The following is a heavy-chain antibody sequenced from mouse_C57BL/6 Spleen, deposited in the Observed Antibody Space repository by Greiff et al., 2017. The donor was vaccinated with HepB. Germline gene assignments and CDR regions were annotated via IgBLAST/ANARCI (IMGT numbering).Heavy chain of an antibody. Sequence: DVKLVESGGGLVKPGGSLKLSCAASGFTFSSYAMSWVRQTPEKRLEWVATISDGGSYTYYPDNVKGRFTISRDNAKNNLYLQMSHLKSEDTAMYYCARDYGSSPDYAMDYWGQGTSVTVSS. V-gene: IGHV5-4*01. J-gene: IGHJ4*01. CDR1: GFTFSSYA. CDR3: ARDYGSSPDYAMDY. CDR2: ISDGGSYT. D-gene: IGHD1-1*01.